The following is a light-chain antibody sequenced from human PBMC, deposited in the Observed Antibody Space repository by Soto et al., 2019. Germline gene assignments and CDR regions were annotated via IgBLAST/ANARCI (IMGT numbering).Light chain of an antibody. CDR2: DAS. CDR1: QSISFW. J-gene: IGKJ1*01. Sequence: DIQMTQSPSTLAASVGDRVTITCRASQSISFWLAWYQQKPGKAPKLLIYDASSLESGVPSRFSGSGSGTEFTLTISSLQPDDFATYYCQQYNSYSWTFGQGTKVDI. V-gene: IGKV1-5*01. CDR3: QQYNSYSWT.